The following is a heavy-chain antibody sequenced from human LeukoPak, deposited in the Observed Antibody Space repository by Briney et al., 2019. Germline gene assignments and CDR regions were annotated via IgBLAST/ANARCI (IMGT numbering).Heavy chain of an antibody. CDR1: GFTFGSYA. V-gene: IGHV3-23*01. J-gene: IGHJ4*02. CDR2: ISGSGGGT. Sequence: PGGSLRLSCAAYGFTFGSYAMSWVRQAQGKGLEWVSGISGSGGGTYYADSVKGRFTISRDNSENMLYLQMSSLRAEDTAVYYCAKGRGITVAGTPFDYWGQGTLVTVSS. CDR3: AKGRGITVAGTPFDY. D-gene: IGHD6-19*01.